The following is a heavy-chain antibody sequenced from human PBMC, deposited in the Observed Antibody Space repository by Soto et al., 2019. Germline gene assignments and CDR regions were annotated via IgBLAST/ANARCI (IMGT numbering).Heavy chain of an antibody. J-gene: IGHJ4*02. CDR1: GFTFYDYA. V-gene: IGHV3-9*01. CDR2: ISWNSGSI. D-gene: IGHD6-19*01. CDR3: AKDPRVAVAASYFDY. Sequence: EVQLVESGGGLVQPGRSLRLSCAASGFTFYDYAMHWVRQAPGKGLEWVSGISWNSGSIGYADSVKGRFTISRDNAKNSLYLQMNILRAEDTALYYCAKDPRVAVAASYFDYWGQGTLVTVSS.